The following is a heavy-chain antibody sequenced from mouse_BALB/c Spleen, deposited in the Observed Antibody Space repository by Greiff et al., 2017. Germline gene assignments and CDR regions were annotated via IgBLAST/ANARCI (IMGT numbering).Heavy chain of an antibody. CDR1: GYSITSDYA. CDR2: ISYSGST. J-gene: IGHJ3*01. Sequence: EVQLVESGPGLVKPSQSLSLTCTVTGYSITSDYAWNWIRQFPGNKLEWMGYISYSGSTSYNPSLKSRISITRDTSKNQFFLQLNSVTTEDTATYYCARGWEGFAYWGQGTLVTVSA. CDR3: ARGWEGFAY. V-gene: IGHV3-2*02. D-gene: IGHD4-1*01.